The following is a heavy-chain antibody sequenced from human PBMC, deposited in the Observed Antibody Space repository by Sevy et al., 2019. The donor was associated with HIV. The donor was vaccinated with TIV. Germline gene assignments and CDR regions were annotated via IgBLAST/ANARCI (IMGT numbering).Heavy chain of an antibody. CDR3: TRWKAVQSIFDY. CDR2: LKSDVYGGTV. Sequence: GGSLRLSCTASGLTFGDYCMSWVRQAPGKGLEWVAFLKSDVYGGTVDHAASVRGRFVISRDDSKTIAYLQMNDLKTEDTGVYYCTRWKAVQSIFDYWGQGALVTVSS. J-gene: IGHJ4*02. CDR1: GLTFGDYC. D-gene: IGHD6-19*01. V-gene: IGHV3-49*04.